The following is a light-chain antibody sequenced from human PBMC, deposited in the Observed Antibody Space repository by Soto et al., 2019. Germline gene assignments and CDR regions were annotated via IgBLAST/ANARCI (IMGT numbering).Light chain of an antibody. CDR2: GAS. CDR1: QSVGSN. Sequence: EIVMTQSPGTLSVTPGERATLSCRASQSVGSNLAWYQQKPGQAPRLLIYGASTRATGIPARFSGSGSGTEFTLTISSLQSEDFAVYYCQQYNNWPPYTFGQGTKVDIK. V-gene: IGKV3-15*01. J-gene: IGKJ2*01. CDR3: QQYNNWPPYT.